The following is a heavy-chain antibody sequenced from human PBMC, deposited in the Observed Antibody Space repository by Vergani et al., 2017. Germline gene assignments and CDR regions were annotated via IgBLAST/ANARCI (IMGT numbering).Heavy chain of an antibody. V-gene: IGHV3-30*18. D-gene: IGHD3-10*01. Sequence: QVQLAESGGGRFQPGRSLRLSCAASGFSFSSHAIHWVRQAPGQGLEWVAVISNYGSKKYYADSVKGRFTISRDNSKNTLDLQMNSLRTQDTAVYYCEKASSVTSGSLQYNFYMDVWGKGTTVTGS. CDR2: ISNYGSKK. J-gene: IGHJ6*03. CDR3: EKASSVTSGSLQYNFYMDV. CDR1: GFSFSSHA.